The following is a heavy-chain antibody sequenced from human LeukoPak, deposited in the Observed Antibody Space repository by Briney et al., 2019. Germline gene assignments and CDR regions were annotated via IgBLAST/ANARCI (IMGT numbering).Heavy chain of an antibody. V-gene: IGHV4-30-4*08. CDR3: ARAAARPAAMRFDP. CDR2: IYYSGST. D-gene: IGHD2-2*01. Sequence: PSETLSLTCTVSAGSISRGDYYWRWIRQPPGTGLEWIGYIYYSGSTYYNPSLKSRVTISVDTSKNQFSLKLSSVTAADTAVYYCARAAARPAAMRFDPWGQGTLVTVSS. CDR1: AGSISRGDYY. J-gene: IGHJ5*02.